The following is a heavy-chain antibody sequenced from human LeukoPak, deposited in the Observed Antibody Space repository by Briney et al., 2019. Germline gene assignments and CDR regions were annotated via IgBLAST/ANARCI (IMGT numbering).Heavy chain of an antibody. D-gene: IGHD3-22*01. V-gene: IGHV1-18*01. CDR2: ISAHNGNT. CDR3: ARDRGITMIVVGLFDY. CDR1: GYTFTNYG. Sequence: ASVKVSFKASGYTFTNYGISWVRQAPGQGLEWMGWISAHNGNTNYAQKLQGRVTMTTDTSTSTAYMELRSLRSDDTAVYYCARDRGITMIVVGLFDYWGQGTLVTVSS. J-gene: IGHJ4*02.